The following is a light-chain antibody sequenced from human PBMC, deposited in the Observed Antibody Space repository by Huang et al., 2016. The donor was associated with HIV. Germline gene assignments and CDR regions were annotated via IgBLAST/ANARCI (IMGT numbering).Light chain of an antibody. CDR3: QQYHNWPYT. CDR2: GAS. V-gene: IGKV3-15*01. Sequence: EIIMTQSPATLSLSPGEGASLSCGANQSVATNLAWYLHRPGQSPRILIFGASARAAGLPGRVSGSGSGTQFTLTVSGLQSEDFAVYYCQQYHNWPYTFGQGTKLEI. J-gene: IGKJ2*01. CDR1: QSVATN.